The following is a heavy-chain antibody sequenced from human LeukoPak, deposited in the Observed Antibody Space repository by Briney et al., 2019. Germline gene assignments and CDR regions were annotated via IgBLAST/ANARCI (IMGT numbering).Heavy chain of an antibody. J-gene: IGHJ4*02. CDR2: SDPSDSYT. CDR3: ARVNSGSYYPVY. D-gene: IGHD1-26*01. V-gene: IGHV5-10-1*01. Sequence: KPLRISCMSSGSPFTIYWITWVGHMPGKGLAWMGRSDPSDSYTNYSPSFQGHATISADNSISTAYLQWSSLKASDTAMYYCARVNSGSYYPVYWGEGTLVTVSS. CDR1: GSPFTIYW.